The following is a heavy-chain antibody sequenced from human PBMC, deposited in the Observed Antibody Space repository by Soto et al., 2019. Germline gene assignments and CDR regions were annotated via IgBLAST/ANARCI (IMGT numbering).Heavy chain of an antibody. CDR3: ARDSSGDSSGYYPYYFDY. Sequence: SVKVSCKASGGTFSSYAISWVRQAPGQGREWMGGIIPIFGTANYAQKFQGRVTITADESTSTAYMELSSLRSEDTAVYYCARDSSGDSSGYYPYYFDYWGQGTLVTVSS. CDR1: GGTFSSYA. D-gene: IGHD3-22*01. V-gene: IGHV1-69*13. J-gene: IGHJ4*02. CDR2: IIPIFGTA.